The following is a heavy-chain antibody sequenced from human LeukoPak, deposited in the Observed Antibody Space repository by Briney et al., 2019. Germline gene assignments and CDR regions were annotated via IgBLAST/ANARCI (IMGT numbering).Heavy chain of an antibody. D-gene: IGHD5-24*01. V-gene: IGHV4-59*01. CDR1: GGSIRSDF. Sequence: KSSGTLSLTCTVSGGSIRSDFWSWIRQPPGKGLEWIGYIYYSGSTNYNPSLKSRVTISVDRSKNQFSLKLSSVTAADTAVYYCARDAEMVTPYYYVMDVWGQGTTVTVSS. J-gene: IGHJ6*02. CDR3: ARDAEMVTPYYYVMDV. CDR2: IYYSGST.